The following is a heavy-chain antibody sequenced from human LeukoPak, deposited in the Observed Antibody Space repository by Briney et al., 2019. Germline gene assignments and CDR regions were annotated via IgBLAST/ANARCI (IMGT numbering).Heavy chain of an antibody. Sequence: GGSLRLSCAASGFTFSTYTMNWVRQAPGKGLEWVSSISDSSSYIYYADSVKGRFTISRDNAKRSLFLQMNSLRAEDTAVYYCARDPTSSWETAFDIWGQGTMVTVSS. J-gene: IGHJ3*02. CDR3: ARDPTSSWETAFDI. CDR2: ISDSSSYI. D-gene: IGHD1-26*01. CDR1: GFTFSTYT. V-gene: IGHV3-21*01.